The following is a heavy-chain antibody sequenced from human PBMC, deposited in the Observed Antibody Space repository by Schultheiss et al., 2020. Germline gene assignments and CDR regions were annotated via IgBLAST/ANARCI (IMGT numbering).Heavy chain of an antibody. CDR3: ATGLVSWAGYSSSWYLPGGLYYYYGMDV. Sequence: ASVKVSGKVSGYTLTELSMHWVRQAPGKGLEWMGGFDPEDGETIYAQKFQGRVTMTEDTSTDTAYMELSSLRSEDTAVYYCATGLVSWAGYSSSWYLPGGLYYYYGMDVWGQGTTVTVSS. D-gene: IGHD6-13*01. CDR1: GYTLTELS. V-gene: IGHV1-24*01. J-gene: IGHJ6*02. CDR2: FDPEDGET.